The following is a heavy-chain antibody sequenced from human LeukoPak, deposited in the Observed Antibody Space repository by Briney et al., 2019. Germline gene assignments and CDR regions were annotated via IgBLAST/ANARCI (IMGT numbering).Heavy chain of an antibody. Sequence: KPSETLSLTCTVSGDSINSYYWSWIRQPPEKGLVWIGYIYYSGTTSYNPSLKGRVAISVDTSKTQFSLKMNSVTAADTAVYYCARLQRITMAGPDYWYFDLWGRGTLVTVSS. J-gene: IGHJ2*01. D-gene: IGHD3-10*01. CDR3: ARLQRITMAGPDYWYFDL. CDR2: IYYSGTT. CDR1: GDSINSYY. V-gene: IGHV4-59*01.